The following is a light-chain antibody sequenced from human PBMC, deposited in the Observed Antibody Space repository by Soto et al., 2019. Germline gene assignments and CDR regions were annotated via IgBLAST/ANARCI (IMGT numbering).Light chain of an antibody. CDR2: LDRSGSY. V-gene: IGLV4-60*02. Sequence: QSVLTQSSSASASLGSSVKLTSILSSGHNTYIIAWHQQQPGKAPRFLMTLDRSGSYNRGSGVPGRFSGSSSGADRYLTISNLQFEDEGDYYCETWYSNTHKVFGGGTKLTVL. CDR1: SGHNTYI. J-gene: IGLJ3*02. CDR3: ETWYSNTHKV.